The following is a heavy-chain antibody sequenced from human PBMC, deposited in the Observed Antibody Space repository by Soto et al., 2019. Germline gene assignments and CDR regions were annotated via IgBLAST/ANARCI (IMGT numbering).Heavy chain of an antibody. CDR1: GGSFSGYY. V-gene: IGHV4-34*01. D-gene: IGHD3-3*01. Sequence: NPSETLSLTCAVYGGSFSGYYWSWIRQPPGKGLEWIGEINHSGSTNYNPSLKSRVTISVDTSKNQFSLKLSSVTAADTAVYYCARVAVPKYDFWSGYSLPPWFDPWGQGTLVTVSS. CDR2: INHSGST. CDR3: ARVAVPKYDFWSGYSLPPWFDP. J-gene: IGHJ5*02.